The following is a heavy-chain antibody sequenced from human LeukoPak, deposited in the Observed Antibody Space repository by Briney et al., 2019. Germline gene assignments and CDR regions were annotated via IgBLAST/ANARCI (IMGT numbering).Heavy chain of an antibody. D-gene: IGHD1-1*01. CDR3: ARDKSGTTQGDSDY. Sequence: ASVKVSCKASGYTFTRYYIHWVRQAPGQGLEWMGIIDPSGGSSSYAQKFQGRVTITRDTSTSTVYMELSSLRSEDTAVYYCARDKSGTTQGDSDYWGQGTLVTVSS. V-gene: IGHV1-46*01. J-gene: IGHJ4*02. CDR1: GYTFTRYY. CDR2: IDPSGGSS.